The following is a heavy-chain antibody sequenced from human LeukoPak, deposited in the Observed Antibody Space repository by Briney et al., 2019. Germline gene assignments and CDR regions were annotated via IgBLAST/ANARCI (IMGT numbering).Heavy chain of an antibody. CDR2: ISYDGSNK. J-gene: IGHJ4*02. CDR1: GFTFSSYA. Sequence: GGSLRLSCAASGFTFSSYAMHWVRQAPGKGLEWVAVISYDGSNKYYADSVKGRFTISRDNSKNTLYLQMNSLRAEDTAVYYCAKDPLGYCSGGSCYPPVDWGQGTLVTVSS. V-gene: IGHV3-30-3*01. D-gene: IGHD2-15*01. CDR3: AKDPLGYCSGGSCYPPVD.